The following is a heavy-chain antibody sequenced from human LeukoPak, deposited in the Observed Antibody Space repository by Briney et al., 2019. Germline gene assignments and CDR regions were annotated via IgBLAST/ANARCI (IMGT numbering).Heavy chain of an antibody. Sequence: SETLSLTCTVSGGSISSYYWSWIRQPPGKGLEWIGYIYYSGTTNYNPSLKSRVTMSVDTSKNQFSLNLSSVTAADTAVYYCARVQVVPAAKQHFDYWGQGTLVTVSS. D-gene: IGHD2-2*01. CDR1: GGSISSYY. CDR3: ARVQVVPAAKQHFDY. V-gene: IGHV4-59*01. CDR2: IYYSGTT. J-gene: IGHJ4*02.